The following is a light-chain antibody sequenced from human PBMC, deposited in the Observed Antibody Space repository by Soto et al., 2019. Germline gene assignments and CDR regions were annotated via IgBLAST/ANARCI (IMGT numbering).Light chain of an antibody. V-gene: IGKV1-33*01. CDR2: DAA. Sequence: DIPLTQSPSSLSASVGDRVTITCQASQDISNHLNWYQQKPGKAPNLLIYDAADLETGVPSRFSGGGSGTYFSFTINRVKPEDIAAYYCQKHCGVCLFGPGTKVDIK. J-gene: IGKJ3*01. CDR3: QKHCGVCL. CDR1: QDISNH.